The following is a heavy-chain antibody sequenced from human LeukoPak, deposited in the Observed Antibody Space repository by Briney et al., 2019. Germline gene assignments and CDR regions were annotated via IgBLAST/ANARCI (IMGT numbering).Heavy chain of an antibody. CDR2: INHSGST. Sequence: SETLSLTCAVYGGSFSGYYWSWIRQPPGKGLEWIGEINHSGSTNYNPSLKSRVTISVDTSKNQFSLKLSSVTAADTAVYYCAGGSHIVGATVFDYWGQGTLVTVSS. J-gene: IGHJ4*02. CDR1: GGSFSGYY. CDR3: AGGSHIVGATVFDY. V-gene: IGHV4-34*01. D-gene: IGHD1-26*01.